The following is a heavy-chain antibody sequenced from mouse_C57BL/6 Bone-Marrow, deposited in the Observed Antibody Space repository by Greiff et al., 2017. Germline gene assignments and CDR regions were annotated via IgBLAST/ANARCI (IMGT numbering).Heavy chain of an antibody. CDR1: GYTFTSYW. CDR3: AITTVVATGEWDYYAMDY. Sequence: QVQLQQPGAELVKPGASVKVSCKASGYTFTSYWMHWVKQRPGQGLEWIGRIHPSDSDTNYNQKFKGKATLTVDKSSSTAYMQLSSLTSEDSAVYYCAITTVVATGEWDYYAMDYGGQGTSVTVSS. D-gene: IGHD1-1*01. V-gene: IGHV1-74*01. J-gene: IGHJ4*01. CDR2: IHPSDSDT.